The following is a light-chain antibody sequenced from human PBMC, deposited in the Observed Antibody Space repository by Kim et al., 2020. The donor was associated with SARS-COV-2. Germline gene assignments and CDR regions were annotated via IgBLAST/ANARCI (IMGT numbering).Light chain of an antibody. Sequence: DIVMTQSPDSLAVSLGERATINCKSSQSIFYSPTNKNYLAWYQQKAGQPPKLLINWASNWESGVPERFSGSGSGTDFTLTISSLEAEDVAVYYCQQYESTPLTFGGGTKV. V-gene: IGKV4-1*01. CDR2: WAS. CDR3: QQYESTPLT. CDR1: QSIFYSPTNKNY. J-gene: IGKJ4*01.